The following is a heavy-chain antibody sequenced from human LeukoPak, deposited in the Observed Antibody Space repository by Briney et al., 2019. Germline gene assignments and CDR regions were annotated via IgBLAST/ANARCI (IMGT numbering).Heavy chain of an antibody. J-gene: IGHJ4*02. CDR1: GGSISSSSYY. V-gene: IGHV4-39*01. D-gene: IGHD1-26*01. CDR3: ARQGGELLGGELLTGEVDY. CDR2: IYYSGST. Sequence: PSETLSLTCTVSGGSISSSSYYWGWIRQPPGKGLEWIGSIYYSGSTYYNPSLKSRVTISVDTSKNQFSLKLSSVTAADTAVYYCARQGGELLGGELLTGEVDYWGQGTLVTVSS.